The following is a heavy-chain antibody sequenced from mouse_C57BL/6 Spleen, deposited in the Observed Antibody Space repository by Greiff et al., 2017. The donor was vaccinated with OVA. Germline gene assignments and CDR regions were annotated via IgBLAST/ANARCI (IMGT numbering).Heavy chain of an antibody. CDR3: ARGVLMDY. Sequence: VQLKQSGPGLVKPSQSLSLTCSVTGYSITSGYYWNWIRQFPGNQLEWMGYISYDGSNNYNPSLKNRISITRDTSKNQFFLKLNSVTTEDTATYYCARGVLMDYWGQGTTLTVSS. J-gene: IGHJ2*01. V-gene: IGHV3-6*01. CDR2: ISYDGSN. CDR1: GYSITSGYY. D-gene: IGHD1-1*01.